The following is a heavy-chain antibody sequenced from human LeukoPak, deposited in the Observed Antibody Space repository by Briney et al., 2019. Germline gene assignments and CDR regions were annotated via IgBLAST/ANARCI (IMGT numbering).Heavy chain of an antibody. Sequence: GGSLRLSCTASGFTFSSYAMTWVRQAPGKGLEWVSGISGSGSSTHYADSVKGRFTISRDNSKNTLYLQMNSLRAEDTAVYYCAKAGPYSGSYHGDAFDIWGQGTKVSVSS. CDR1: GFTFSSYA. D-gene: IGHD1-26*01. J-gene: IGHJ3*02. CDR2: ISGSGSST. CDR3: AKAGPYSGSYHGDAFDI. V-gene: IGHV3-23*01.